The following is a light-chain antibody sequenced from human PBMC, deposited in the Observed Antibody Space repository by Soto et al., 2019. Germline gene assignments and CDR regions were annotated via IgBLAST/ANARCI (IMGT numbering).Light chain of an antibody. V-gene: IGKV4-1*01. J-gene: IGKJ4*01. CDR3: QQYYSTPQT. Sequence: DIEMTQSPDSLAVSLGERATINCKSSQSVLYSSNNKNYLAWYQQKPGQPPKLLIYWASTRESGVPDRFSGSGSGTDFTLTISSLQAEDVAVYYCQQYYSTPQTFGGGTKVGIK. CDR2: WAS. CDR1: QSVLYSSNNKNY.